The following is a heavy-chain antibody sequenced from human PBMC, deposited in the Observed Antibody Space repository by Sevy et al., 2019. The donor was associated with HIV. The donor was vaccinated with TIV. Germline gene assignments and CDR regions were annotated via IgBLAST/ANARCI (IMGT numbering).Heavy chain of an antibody. D-gene: IGHD3-10*01. CDR1: GGSFSGYY. CDR2: INHSGST. V-gene: IGHV4-34*01. J-gene: IGHJ4*02. Sequence: SETLSLTCAVYGGSFSGYYWSWIRQPPGKGLEWIGEINHSGSTNYNPSLKCRVTISVDTSKNQFSLKLSSVTAADTAVYYCARGENRDYWGQGTLVTVSS. CDR3: ARGENRDY.